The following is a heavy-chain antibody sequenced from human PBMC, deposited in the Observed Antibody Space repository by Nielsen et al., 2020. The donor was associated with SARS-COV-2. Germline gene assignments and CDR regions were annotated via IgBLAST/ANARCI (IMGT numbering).Heavy chain of an antibody. Sequence: GGSLRLSCVGSGFTFNTYKMNWVRQAPGKGLEWVSSISKSVDTTYYADSVKGRFTISRDTAKNSLYLQMESLSADDTADYYCTRDSSNWFPGGAGYYYGMDVWGQGTTVTVSS. CDR1: GFTFNTYK. V-gene: IGHV3-48*03. D-gene: IGHD3-16*01. J-gene: IGHJ6*02. CDR2: ISKSVDTT. CDR3: TRDSSNWFPGGAGYYYGMDV.